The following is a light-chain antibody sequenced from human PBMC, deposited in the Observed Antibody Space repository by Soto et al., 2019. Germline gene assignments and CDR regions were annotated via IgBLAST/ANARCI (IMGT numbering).Light chain of an antibody. CDR2: GAS. V-gene: IGKV3-15*01. CDR3: QQYNDWPPEVT. J-gene: IGKJ3*01. CDR1: QSISSK. Sequence: EIVLTQSPVTLSVSPGERATLSCRASQSISSKLAWYQHKAGQAPRLLIYGASTRATGIPARFSGSGFGTEFTLTITSLQSEDFAVYFCQQYNDWPPEVTFGPGTTVDVK.